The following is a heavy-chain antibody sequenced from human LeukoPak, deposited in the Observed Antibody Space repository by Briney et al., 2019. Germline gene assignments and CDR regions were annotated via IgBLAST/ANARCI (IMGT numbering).Heavy chain of an antibody. D-gene: IGHD2-21*02. CDR3: ARDPQVYCGGDCYHDY. Sequence: PGGSLRLSCAASGFTFSSYSMNWVRQAPGKGLEWVSSISSSSSYIYYADSVKGRFTISRDNAKNSLYLQMNGLRAEDTAVYYCARDPQVYCGGDCYHDYWGQGTLVTVSS. CDR2: ISSSSSYI. V-gene: IGHV3-21*01. J-gene: IGHJ4*02. CDR1: GFTFSSYS.